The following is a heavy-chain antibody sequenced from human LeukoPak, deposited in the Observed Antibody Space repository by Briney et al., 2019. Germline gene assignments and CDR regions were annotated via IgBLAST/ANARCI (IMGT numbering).Heavy chain of an antibody. Sequence: SETLSLTCTVSGGSISSQYWSWIRQPAGRGLEWIGRIYASGSTNYNPSLKSRVTISVDTSKNQFSLKLSSVTAADTAVYYCARRYPRGYSYGGRGEQWGQGTLVTVSS. D-gene: IGHD5-18*01. CDR1: GGSISSQY. J-gene: IGHJ4*02. CDR2: IYASGST. V-gene: IGHV4-4*07. CDR3: ARRYPRGYSYGGRGEQ.